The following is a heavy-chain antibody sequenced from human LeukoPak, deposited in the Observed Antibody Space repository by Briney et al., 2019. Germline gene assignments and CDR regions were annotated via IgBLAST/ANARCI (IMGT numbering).Heavy chain of an antibody. CDR1: GYTFTDYY. V-gene: IGHV1-2*02. CDR3: TRGPNYYGSGRSWFDP. CDR2: INPNSGGT. Sequence: ASVKVSCKASGYTFTDYYIHWVRQAPGQGLEWMGWINPNSGGTNYAQKFRGRVTMTRDTSITTVYMELSRLRSDDTAVYYCTRGPNYYGSGRSWFDPWGQGTLVTVSS. J-gene: IGHJ5*02. D-gene: IGHD3-10*01.